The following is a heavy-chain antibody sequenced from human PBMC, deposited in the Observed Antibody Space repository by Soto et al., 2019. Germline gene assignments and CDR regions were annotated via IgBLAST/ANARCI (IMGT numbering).Heavy chain of an antibody. D-gene: IGHD2-2*01. Sequence: GGSLRLSCAASGFTFSSYSMNWVRQAPGKGLEWVSSISSSSSYIYYADSVKGRFTISRDNAKNSLYLQMNSLRAEDTAVYYCARDRGGYCSSTSCYPFDPWGQGTLVTV. CDR1: GFTFSSYS. CDR3: ARDRGGYCSSTSCYPFDP. V-gene: IGHV3-21*01. CDR2: ISSSSSYI. J-gene: IGHJ5*02.